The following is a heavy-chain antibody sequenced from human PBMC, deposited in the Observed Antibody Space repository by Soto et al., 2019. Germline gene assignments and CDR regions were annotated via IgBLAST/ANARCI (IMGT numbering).Heavy chain of an antibody. V-gene: IGHV4-39*01. CDR1: CGSISSSSYY. D-gene: IGHD3-3*01. CDR2: IYYSGST. J-gene: IGHJ4*02. Sequence: PSETLSLTCTVSCGSISSSSYYWGWIRQPPGKGLEWIGSIYYSGSTYYNPSLKSRVTISVDTSKNQFSLKLSSVTAADTAVYYCARLPGGSYDFWSGYMYYFDYWGQGTLVTVSS. CDR3: ARLPGGSYDFWSGYMYYFDY.